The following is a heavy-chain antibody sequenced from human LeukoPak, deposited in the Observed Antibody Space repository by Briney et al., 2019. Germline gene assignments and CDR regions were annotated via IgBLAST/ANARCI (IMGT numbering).Heavy chain of an antibody. CDR2: IYCGDSDT. CDR3: ARHQQQLEQYYFDY. D-gene: IGHD6-13*01. Sequence: GESLKISCQGFGFSFSRYWIGWVRQMPGRGLEWMGIIYCGDSDTRYSPSFQGQVTISADKSISTAYLQWSSLKASDTAMYYCARHQQQLEQYYFDYWGQGTLVTVSS. J-gene: IGHJ4*02. CDR1: GFSFSRYW. V-gene: IGHV5-51*01.